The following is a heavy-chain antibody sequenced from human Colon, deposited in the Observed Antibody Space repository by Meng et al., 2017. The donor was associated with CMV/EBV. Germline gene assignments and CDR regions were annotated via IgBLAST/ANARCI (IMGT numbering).Heavy chain of an antibody. CDR3: ARGEGYYDR. V-gene: IGHV1-18*01. J-gene: IGHJ5*02. CDR2: ISAYNGNT. CDR1: GYTFTSYG. D-gene: IGHD5-24*01. Sequence: QVQLMQSGAEVKKPGASVKVSCKASGYTFTSYGITWVRQAPGQGLEWLGWISAYNGNTNYAERFEGRVTMTTDTDTSTVFMELRSLTSDDTAEYYCARGEGYYDRWGQGNLVTVSS.